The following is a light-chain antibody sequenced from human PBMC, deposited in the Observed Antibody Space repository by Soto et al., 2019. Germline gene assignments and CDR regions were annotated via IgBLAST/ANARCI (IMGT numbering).Light chain of an antibody. CDR1: QNVDSNY. V-gene: IGKV3-20*01. CDR2: GAS. CDR3: QEYGSLSST. J-gene: IGKJ1*01. Sequence: EIVLTQSPGTLSLSPVERVTLSCRASQNVDSNYLAWYQQKPGQAPRIIIFGASGRATGIPDRFSGSGAGTDFALTISRLEAEDFAGYYCQEYGSLSSTFCQGTKVDIK.